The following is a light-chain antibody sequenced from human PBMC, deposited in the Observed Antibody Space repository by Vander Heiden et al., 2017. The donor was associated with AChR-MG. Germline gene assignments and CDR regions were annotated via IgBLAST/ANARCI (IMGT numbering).Light chain of an antibody. V-gene: IGKV4-1*01. CDR2: WAS. Sequence: VMTQSPASLVVPLGQCATINCKSSQTFLYSSNNKNYLAWYQQKPGQPPRLLIYWASTRGSGVPDRFSGSGSETDFTLTISSLQAEDVAVYFCQQYDLTPHTFGQGTKVEIK. CDR3: QQYDLTPHT. CDR1: QTFLYSSNNKNY. J-gene: IGKJ1*01.